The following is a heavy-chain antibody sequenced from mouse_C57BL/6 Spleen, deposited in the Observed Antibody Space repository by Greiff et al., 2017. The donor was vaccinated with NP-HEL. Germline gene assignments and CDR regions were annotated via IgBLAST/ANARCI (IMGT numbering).Heavy chain of an antibody. Sequence: VQLQQSGPELVKPGASVKISCKASGYAFSSSWMNWVKQRPGKGLEWIGRIYPGDGDTNYNGKFKGKATLTADKSSSTAYMQLSSLTSEDSAVYFGARWNDDDRAWFAYWGQGTLVTVSA. CDR2: IYPGDGDT. CDR3: ARWNDDDRAWFAY. V-gene: IGHV1-82*01. CDR1: GYAFSSSW. D-gene: IGHD2-4*01. J-gene: IGHJ3*01.